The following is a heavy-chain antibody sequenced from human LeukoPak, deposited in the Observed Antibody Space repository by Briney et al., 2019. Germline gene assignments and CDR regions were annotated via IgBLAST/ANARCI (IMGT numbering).Heavy chain of an antibody. V-gene: IGHV3-23*01. CDR3: AKDTPTYYYDSSGGGVDY. CDR1: GFTFSSYA. Sequence: GGSLRLSCAASGFTFSSYAMSWVRQASGKGLEWVSGISNSGGSTYYADSVKGRFTISRDNSKNMLYLQMNSLRAEDTAVYYCAKDTPTYYYDSSGGGVDYWGQGTLVTVSS. J-gene: IGHJ4*02. D-gene: IGHD3-22*01. CDR2: ISNSGGST.